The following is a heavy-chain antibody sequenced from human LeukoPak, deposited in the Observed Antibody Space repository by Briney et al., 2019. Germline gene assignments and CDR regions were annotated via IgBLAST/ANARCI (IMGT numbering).Heavy chain of an antibody. CDR2: IFSGGNT. CDR3: ARPQLGSSAGYVDY. CDR1: GFTFSSYW. J-gene: IGHJ4*02. Sequence: GSLRLSCAASGFTFSSYWMSWVRQAPGKGLEWIVSIFSGGNTYYNPSLNSRVSISIDTSKNQFSLRLSSVTAADTAFYFCARPQLGSSAGYVDYWGQGILVTVSS. V-gene: IGHV4-39*01. D-gene: IGHD3-9*01.